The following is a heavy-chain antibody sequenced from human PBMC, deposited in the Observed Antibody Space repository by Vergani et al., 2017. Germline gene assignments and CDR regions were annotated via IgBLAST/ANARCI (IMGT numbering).Heavy chain of an antibody. CDR3: ARAPFFTMVRGIGRNYFDY. V-gene: IGHV4-34*01. CDR1: GGSFSGYY. D-gene: IGHD3-10*01. CDR2: INHSGST. Sequence: QVQLQQWGAGLLKPSETLSLTCAVYGGSFSGYYWSWIRQPPGKGLEWIGEINHSGSTNYNPSLKSRVTISVDTSKNQFSLKLSSVTAADTAVYYCARAPFFTMVRGIGRNYFDYWGQGTLVTASS. J-gene: IGHJ4*02.